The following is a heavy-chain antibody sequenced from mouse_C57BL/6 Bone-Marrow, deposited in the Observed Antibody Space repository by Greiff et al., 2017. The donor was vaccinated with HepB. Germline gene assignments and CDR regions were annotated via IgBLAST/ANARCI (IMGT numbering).Heavy chain of an antibody. Sequence: QVQLKQSGAELVKPGASVKLSCKASGYTFTSYWMHWVKQRPGRGLEWIGRIDPNSGGTKYNEKFKSKATLTVDKPSSTAYMQLSSLTSEDSAVYYCARSRGSSYGGYFDVWGTGTTVTVSS. CDR1: GYTFTSYW. J-gene: IGHJ1*03. CDR3: ARSRGSSYGGYFDV. CDR2: IDPNSGGT. V-gene: IGHV1-72*01. D-gene: IGHD1-1*01.